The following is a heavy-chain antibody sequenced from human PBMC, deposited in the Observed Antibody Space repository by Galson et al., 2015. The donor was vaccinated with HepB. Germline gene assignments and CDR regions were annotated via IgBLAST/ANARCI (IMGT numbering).Heavy chain of an antibody. CDR3: ARTIMPDGKLLWFGELYPQLGGMDV. V-gene: IGHV1-3*01. D-gene: IGHD3-10*01. CDR1: GYTFTSYA. CDR2: INAGNGNT. J-gene: IGHJ6*02. Sequence: SVKVSCKASGYTFTSYAMHWVRQAPGQRLEWMGWINAGNGNTKYSQKFQGRVTITRDTSASTAYMELSSLRSEDTAVYYCARTIMPDGKLLWFGELYPQLGGMDVWGQGTTVTVSS.